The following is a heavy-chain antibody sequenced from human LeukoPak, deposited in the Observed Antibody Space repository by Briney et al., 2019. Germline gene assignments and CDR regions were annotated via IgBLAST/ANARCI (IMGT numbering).Heavy chain of an antibody. J-gene: IGHJ5*01. V-gene: IGHV4-34*01. D-gene: IGHD2-8*01. CDR2: VKHDGDT. Sequence: SETLSLTCAVYGASFNTYYLTWIRQSPDKGLEWIGEVKHDGDTNVNPSLRSRVVMSVDASKNQFSLKMTSVTAADTAIYFCARGPVALPNDRLSLFFDFWGQGTLVTVSS. CDR3: ARGPVALPNDRLSLFFDF. CDR1: GASFNTYY.